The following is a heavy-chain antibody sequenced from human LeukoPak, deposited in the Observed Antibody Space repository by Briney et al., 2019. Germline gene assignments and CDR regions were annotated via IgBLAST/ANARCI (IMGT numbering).Heavy chain of an antibody. CDR1: GVTFSSYE. V-gene: IGHV3-48*03. CDR3: AREGGYGGLFDF. D-gene: IGHD3-10*01. CDR2: ISSSGSTI. J-gene: IGHJ4*02. Sequence: GGSLRLSCAASGVTFSSYEINWVRRTPGHGLEWVSYISSSGSTISYADSVKGRFTISRDNAKNSLYLQMNSVRAEDTAVYYCAREGGYGGLFDFWGKGTLVTVSS.